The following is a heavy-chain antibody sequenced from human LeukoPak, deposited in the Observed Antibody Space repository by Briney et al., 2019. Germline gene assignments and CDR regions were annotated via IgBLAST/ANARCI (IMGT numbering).Heavy chain of an antibody. CDR1: GYTFTSYD. Sequence: ASVKVSCKASGYTFTSYDINWVRQATGQGLEWMGWMNPSSGNTGYAQKFQGRVTITRNTSISTAYMELSSLRSEDTAVYYCARGRGSSWPGNYWGQGILVTVSS. J-gene: IGHJ4*02. CDR3: ARGRGSSWPGNY. D-gene: IGHD6-13*01. CDR2: MNPSSGNT. V-gene: IGHV1-8*03.